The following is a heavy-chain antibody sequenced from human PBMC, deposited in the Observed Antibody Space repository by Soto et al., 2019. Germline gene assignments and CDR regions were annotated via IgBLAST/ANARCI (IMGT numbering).Heavy chain of an antibody. CDR2: IYDTGNT. CDR3: AKRAYGDPFEP. Sequence: HLQLQESGPGLVKSSETLSLTCAVSGGSITSSGFWWSWIRQPPGKGLEWIATIYDTGNTFYNPSLRSRVTISADTSKNQFALNLNSVTAADTAVYYCAKRAYGDPFEPWGQGTMVTVSS. D-gene: IGHD4-17*01. V-gene: IGHV4-39*01. J-gene: IGHJ5*02. CDR1: GGSITSSGFW.